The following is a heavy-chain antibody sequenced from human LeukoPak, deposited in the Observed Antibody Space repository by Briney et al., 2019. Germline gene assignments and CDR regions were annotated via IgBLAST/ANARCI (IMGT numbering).Heavy chain of an antibody. D-gene: IGHD6-13*01. CDR3: ARATAAGPIDY. V-gene: IGHV3-66*01. Sequence: GGSLRLSCAASGFTFSSNYMSWVRQAPGKGLEWVSVIYSGGSTYYSDSVKGRFTISRDNSKNTLYLQMNSLRAEDTAVYYCARATAAGPIDYWGQGTLVTVSS. J-gene: IGHJ4*02. CDR1: GFTFSSNY. CDR2: IYSGGST.